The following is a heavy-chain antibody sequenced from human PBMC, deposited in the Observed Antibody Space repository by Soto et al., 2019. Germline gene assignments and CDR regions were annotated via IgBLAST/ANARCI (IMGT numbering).Heavy chain of an antibody. CDR2: INPSGGST. Sequence: QVQLVQSGAEVKKPGASVKVSCKASGYTFTSYYMHWVRQAPGQGLEWMGIINPSGGSTSYAQKFQGRVTMTRDTSTSTVYMELSSLRSEDTAVYYCACSVIAVAGTGYYYMDVWGKGTTVTVSS. J-gene: IGHJ6*03. CDR1: GYTFTSYY. D-gene: IGHD6-19*01. V-gene: IGHV1-46*03. CDR3: ACSVIAVAGTGYYYMDV.